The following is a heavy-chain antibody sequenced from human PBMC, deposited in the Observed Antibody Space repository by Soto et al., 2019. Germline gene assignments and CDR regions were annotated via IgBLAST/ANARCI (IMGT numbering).Heavy chain of an antibody. CDR1: GFTFSGSW. Sequence: EVQLVESGGGLVQPGGSLRLSCVASGFTFSGSWMHWVRQAPGKGLVWVSRVNEYGTDSNYADSVKGRFTISRDNAKNPVYLQMTGLRAEDTAVYYCARVAVVTRGIDYWGQGTLVTVAS. CDR2: VNEYGTDS. V-gene: IGHV3-74*01. D-gene: IGHD6-19*01. J-gene: IGHJ4*02. CDR3: ARVAVVTRGIDY.